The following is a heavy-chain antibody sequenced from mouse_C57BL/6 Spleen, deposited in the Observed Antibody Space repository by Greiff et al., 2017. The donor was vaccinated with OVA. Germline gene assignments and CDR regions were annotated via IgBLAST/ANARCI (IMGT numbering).Heavy chain of an antibody. CDR3: ARRVDY. CDR1: GYTFTSYW. J-gene: IGHJ2*01. V-gene: IGHV1-50*01. Sequence: QVQLQQPGAELVKPGASVKLSCKASGYTFTSYWMPWVNQRPGQGLEWIGAIDPSDSYTNYNQKFKGQATLSVDTSSSTAYMQLSSLTSEDSAVYYCARRVDYWGQGTTLTVSS. CDR2: IDPSDSYT.